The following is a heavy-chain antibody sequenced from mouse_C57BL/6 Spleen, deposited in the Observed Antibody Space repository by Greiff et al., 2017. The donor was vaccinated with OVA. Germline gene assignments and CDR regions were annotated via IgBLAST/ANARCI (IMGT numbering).Heavy chain of an antibody. J-gene: IGHJ2*01. CDR1: GYAFSSSW. CDR3: ARSVVTTVVGFDY. Sequence: VQLQQSGPELVKPGASVKISCKASGYAFSSSWMNWVKQRTGKGLEWIGRIYPGDGDTNYNGKFKGKATLTADKSSSTAYMQLSSLTSEDSAVYFCARSVVTTVVGFDYWGQGTTLTVSS. V-gene: IGHV1-82*01. CDR2: IYPGDGDT. D-gene: IGHD1-1*01.